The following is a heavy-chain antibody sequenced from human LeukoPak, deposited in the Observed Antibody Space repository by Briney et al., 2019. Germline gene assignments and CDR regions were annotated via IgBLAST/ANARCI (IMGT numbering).Heavy chain of an antibody. D-gene: IGHD4-23*01. CDR2: IYSSGST. J-gene: IGHJ4*02. CDR1: GASISGDC. V-gene: IGHV4-4*07. CDR3: ARVYGGISFYFDY. Sequence: SETLSLSCSVSGASISGDCWTWIRQPAGKGLEWIGRIYSSGSTNYNPSLKGRVTMSVDTSKNQFSLRLSSVTAADTAVYYCARVYGGISFYFDYWGQGTLVTVSS.